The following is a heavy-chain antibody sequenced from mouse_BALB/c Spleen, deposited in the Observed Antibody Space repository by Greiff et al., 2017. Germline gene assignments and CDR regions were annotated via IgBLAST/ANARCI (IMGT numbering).Heavy chain of an antibody. CDR2: IRLKSDNYAT. D-gene: IGHD1-2*01. V-gene: IGHV6-6*02. CDR3: TRVRYYGPWFAY. J-gene: IGHJ3*01. Sequence: DVMLVESGGGLVQPGGSMKLSCVASGFTFSSYWMSWVRQSPEKGLEWVAEIRLKSDNYATHYAESVKGKFTISRDDSKSRLYLQMNSLRAEDTGIYYCTRVRYYGPWFAYWGQGTLVTVSA. CDR1: GFTFSSYW.